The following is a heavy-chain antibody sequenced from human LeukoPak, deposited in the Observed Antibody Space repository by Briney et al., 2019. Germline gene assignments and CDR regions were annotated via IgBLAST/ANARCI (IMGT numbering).Heavy chain of an antibody. D-gene: IGHD2-2*01. CDR1: GGSISSSSYY. CDR3: ARLGYCSTTSCAKGPFDY. Sequence: SETLSLTCTVSGGSISSSSYYWGWIRQPPGKGLEWIGSIYYSGSTYYNPSLKSRVTISVDTSKNQFSLKLSSVTATDTAVYYCARLGYCSTTSCAKGPFDYWGQGTLVTVSS. V-gene: IGHV4-39*07. J-gene: IGHJ4*02. CDR2: IYYSGST.